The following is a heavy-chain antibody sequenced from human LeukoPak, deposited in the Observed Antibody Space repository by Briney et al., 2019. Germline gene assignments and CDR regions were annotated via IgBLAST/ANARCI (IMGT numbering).Heavy chain of an antibody. CDR1: GYTFTGHR. J-gene: IGHJ4*02. CDR3: ANDQGGY. V-gene: IGHV1-2*02. D-gene: IGHD3-3*01. CDR2: INPNSGGT. Sequence: GSLKVSCKASGYTFTGHRIHWVRQAPGQGLEWMGWINPNSGGTNYAQNFQGRVTMTRDTSISTAYMDLSSLMFDDTAVYYCANDQGGYWGQGTLVTVSS.